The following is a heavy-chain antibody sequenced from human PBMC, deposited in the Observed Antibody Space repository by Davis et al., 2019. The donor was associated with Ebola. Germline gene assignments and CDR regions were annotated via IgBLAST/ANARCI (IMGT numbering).Heavy chain of an antibody. Sequence: ASVKVSCKASGYTFTDYYMHWVRQAPGQGLEWMGWINPNSGGTNYAQKFQGWVTMTRDTSISTAYMELSRLRSEDTAVYYCASNRMGVNTPFDYWGQGTLVTVSS. CDR3: ASNRMGVNTPFDY. CDR1: GYTFTDYY. V-gene: IGHV1-2*04. J-gene: IGHJ4*02. D-gene: IGHD1-14*01. CDR2: INPNSGGT.